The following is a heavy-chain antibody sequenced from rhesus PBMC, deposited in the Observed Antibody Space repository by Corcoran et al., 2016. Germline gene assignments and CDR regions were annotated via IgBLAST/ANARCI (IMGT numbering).Heavy chain of an antibody. J-gene: IGHJ4*01. Sequence: QVQLQESGPGLVKPSEPLSLTCAASGVSFRSFWWSWILRPPGKGRGGIGVIEGNSGVPKYKPTHNRRLPMSKGPAKNQVSRKLNALTAAGTAGYYGASNEYRNSKFDYWGQRVLGTGSS. CDR3: ASNEYRNSKFDY. D-gene: IGHD4-23*01. V-gene: IGHV4-80*01. CDR1: GVSFRSFW. CDR2: IEGNSGVP.